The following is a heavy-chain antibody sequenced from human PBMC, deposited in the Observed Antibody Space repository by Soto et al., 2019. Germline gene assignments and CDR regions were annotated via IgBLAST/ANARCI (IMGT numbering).Heavy chain of an antibody. CDR2: MNPNSGNT. CDR3: ARERSAAGAGWFDP. CDR1: GYTFTSYD. V-gene: IGHV1-8*01. Sequence: QVQLVQSGAEVKKPGASVKVSYKASGYTFTSYDINWVQQATGQGLEWMGWMNPNSGNTDYAQKFQGRVTMTRNTSISTAYMELSSLRSEDTAVYYCARERSAAGAGWFDPWGQGTLVTVSS. D-gene: IGHD6-13*01. J-gene: IGHJ5*02.